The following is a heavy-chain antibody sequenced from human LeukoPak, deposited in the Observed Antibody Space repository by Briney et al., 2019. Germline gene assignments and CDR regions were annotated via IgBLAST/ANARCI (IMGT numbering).Heavy chain of an antibody. D-gene: IGHD1-26*01. CDR1: GGSISSYY. J-gene: IGHJ4*02. V-gene: IGHV4-59*12. CDR2: IYHSGTS. CDR3: ARGASTLPPDY. Sequence: SETLSLTCTVSGGSISSYYWSWIRQPPGKGLEWIAEIYHSGTSKYTPSLKSRVTISVDKSKNQFSLMMTSVTAADTAVYYCARGASTLPPDYWGQGTLVTVSS.